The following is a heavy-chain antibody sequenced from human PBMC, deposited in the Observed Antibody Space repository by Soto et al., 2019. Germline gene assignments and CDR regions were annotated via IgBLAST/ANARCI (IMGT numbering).Heavy chain of an antibody. V-gene: IGHV4-31*03. J-gene: IGHJ6*02. CDR2: IYDSGST. CDR1: GGSISSGGYY. Sequence: PSETLSLTCTVSGGSISSGGYYWSWIRQHPGKGLEWIGYIYDSGSTYYNPSLKRRVTISLDTSKNQFSLKLSSVTAADTAVYYCARGRRFGYSIKYCYGMDVWGQGTTVTVS. CDR3: ARGRRFGYSIKYCYGMDV. D-gene: IGHD4-4*01.